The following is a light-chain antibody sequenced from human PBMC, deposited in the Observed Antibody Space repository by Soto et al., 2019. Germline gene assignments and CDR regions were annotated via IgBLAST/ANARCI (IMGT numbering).Light chain of an antibody. Sequence: EIVLTHSPRTLSLSPGSRSTLPCRASQSVSSTYLAWYQHKPGQAPRLXIYGPSNRATGIPARFSSSGSGTDFTLTISSLEPEDFAVYYCHQRQYWPPITFGQGTRLEI. CDR3: HQRQYWPPIT. J-gene: IGKJ5*01. CDR2: GPS. CDR1: QSVSSTY. V-gene: IGKV3-11*01.